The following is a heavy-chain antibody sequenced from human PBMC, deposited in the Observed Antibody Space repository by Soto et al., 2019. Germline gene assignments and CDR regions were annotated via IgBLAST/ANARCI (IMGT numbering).Heavy chain of an antibody. D-gene: IGHD2-2*01. Sequence: QVQLVQSGAEVKKPGASVKVSCKASGYTFTGYYMHWVRQAPGQGLEWMGWINPNSGGTNYAQKFQGRVTMTRDTSISTGYMELSRLRSDDTAVYYCAASSVVVPAADYYYYYGMDVWGPGTTVTVSS. J-gene: IGHJ6*02. CDR3: AASSVVVPAADYYYYYGMDV. V-gene: IGHV1-2*02. CDR2: INPNSGGT. CDR1: GYTFTGYY.